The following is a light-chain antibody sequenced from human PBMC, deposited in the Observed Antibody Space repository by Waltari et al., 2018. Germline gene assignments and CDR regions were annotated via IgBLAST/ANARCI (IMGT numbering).Light chain of an antibody. CDR1: QSVSHN. V-gene: IGKV3-15*01. Sequence: EIVLTQSPATLPVSPGATATLSCRASQSVSHNLAWYQQISGQSPRLLLYGVSTRAVGVPVRFSGSGSGTSFPLTITDLQSEDFAIYFCQHYNGWSRTFGQGTKV. CDR2: GVS. J-gene: IGKJ1*01. CDR3: QHYNGWSRT.